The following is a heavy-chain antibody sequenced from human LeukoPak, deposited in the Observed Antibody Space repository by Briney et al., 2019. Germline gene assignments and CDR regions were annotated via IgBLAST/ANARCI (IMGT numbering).Heavy chain of an antibody. D-gene: IGHD2-15*01. V-gene: IGHV1-2*02. Sequence: WASVKVSCKASGYTFTGYYIHWVRQAPGQGLEWMGWINPNSGGTNYAQKFQGRVTMTRDTSISTAYMELSRLRSDDTAVYYCARGWTVVVAATPRNWFDPWGQGTLVTVSS. CDR1: GYTFTGYY. CDR3: ARGWTVVVAATPRNWFDP. CDR2: INPNSGGT. J-gene: IGHJ5*02.